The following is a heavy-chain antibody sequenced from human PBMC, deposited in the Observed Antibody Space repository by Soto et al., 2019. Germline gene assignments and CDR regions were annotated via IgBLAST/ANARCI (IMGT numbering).Heavy chain of an antibody. CDR3: ARGPAQFDP. CDR1: GGSFSSLV. CDR2: INPMLGVA. J-gene: IGHJ5*02. V-gene: IGHV1-69*10. D-gene: IGHD2-2*01. Sequence: ASVKVSCKASGGSFSSLVISWLRQAPGQGPEWMGGINPMLGVANFVQKFQDRVTITADESTTTAYMELSSLRSEDTAVYYCARGPAQFDPWGQGTLVTVSS.